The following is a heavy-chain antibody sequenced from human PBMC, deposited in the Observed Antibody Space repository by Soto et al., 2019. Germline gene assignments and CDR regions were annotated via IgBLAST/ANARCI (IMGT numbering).Heavy chain of an antibody. CDR2: INHSGST. CDR3: ARWTVSSLNYYYGMDV. D-gene: IGHD6-13*01. Sequence: SETLSLTCAFYGWSFSGYYWSWIRQPPAKGLEWIGEINHSGSTDYNPSLKSRVTISVDTSKNQFSLNLKSVTAADTAVYYCARWTVSSLNYYYGMDVWGQGTTVTVSS. J-gene: IGHJ6*02. CDR1: GWSFSGYY. V-gene: IGHV4-34*01.